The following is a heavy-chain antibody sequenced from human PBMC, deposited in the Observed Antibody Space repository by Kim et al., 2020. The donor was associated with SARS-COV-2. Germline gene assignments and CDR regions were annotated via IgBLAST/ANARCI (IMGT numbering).Heavy chain of an antibody. CDR1: GGSFSGYY. Sequence: SETLSLTCAVYGGSFSGYYWSWIRQPPGKGLEWIGEINHSGSTNYNPSLKSRVTISVDTSKNQFSLKLSSVTAADTAVYYCARGEYSSSSPHGMDVWGQGTTVTVSS. CDR3: ARGEYSSSSPHGMDV. D-gene: IGHD6-6*01. CDR2: INHSGST. V-gene: IGHV4-34*01. J-gene: IGHJ6*02.